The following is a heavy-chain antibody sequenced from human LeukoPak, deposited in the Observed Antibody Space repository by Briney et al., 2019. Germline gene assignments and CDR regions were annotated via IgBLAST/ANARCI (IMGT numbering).Heavy chain of an antibody. CDR2: INPNSGGT. CDR1: GYTFTSYY. J-gene: IGHJ4*02. D-gene: IGHD2-2*01. Sequence: AASVKVSCKASGYTFTSYYMHWVRQAPGQGLEWMGWINPNSGGTNYAQKFQGRVTMTRDTSISTAYMELSRLRSDDTAVYYCARLYCSSTSCYAYCFDYWGQGTLVTVSS. V-gene: IGHV1-2*02. CDR3: ARLYCSSTSCYAYCFDY.